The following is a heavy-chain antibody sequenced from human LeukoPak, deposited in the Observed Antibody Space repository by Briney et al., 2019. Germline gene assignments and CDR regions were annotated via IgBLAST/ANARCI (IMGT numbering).Heavy chain of an antibody. CDR3: AAQSHIVVVVAQPLDP. Sequence: SETLSLTCTVSGGSISSSSYYWGWIRQPPGKGLEWIGSIYYSGSTYYNPSLKSRVTISVDTSKNQFSLKLSSVTAADTAVYYCAAQSHIVVVVAQPLDPWGRGTLVTVSS. CDR2: IYYSGST. V-gene: IGHV4-39*01. D-gene: IGHD2-15*01. CDR1: GGSISSSSYY. J-gene: IGHJ5*02.